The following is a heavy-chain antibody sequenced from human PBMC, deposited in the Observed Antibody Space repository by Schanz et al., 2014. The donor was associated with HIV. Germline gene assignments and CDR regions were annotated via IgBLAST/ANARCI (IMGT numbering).Heavy chain of an antibody. CDR1: GYGFTNYG. Sequence: QVQLLQSGTEVKTPGASVKVSCKTSGYGFTNYGVTWVRQAPGQGLAWMGWISPSNGDTKYTHWLQGRVTMTTDTSTKTAYMELRRLKSDDTAVYYCARGEDWPGGASDHWGQGTLVIVS. D-gene: IGHD1-26*01. CDR3: ARGEDWPGGASDH. J-gene: IGHJ5*02. V-gene: IGHV1-18*01. CDR2: ISPSNGDT.